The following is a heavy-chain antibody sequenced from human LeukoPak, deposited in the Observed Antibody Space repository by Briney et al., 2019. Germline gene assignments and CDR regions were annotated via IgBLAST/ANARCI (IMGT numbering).Heavy chain of an antibody. CDR2: IYYSGST. CDR1: GGSISSYY. D-gene: IGHD5-18*01. J-gene: IGHJ6*02. Sequence: PSETLSLTCTVSGGSISSYYWSWIRQPPGKGLEWIGYIYYSGSTNYNPSLKSRVTISVDTSKNQFSPKLSSVTAADTAVYYCARIMGDPRNTAMARYYYYGMDVWGQGTTVTVSS. CDR3: ARIMGDPRNTAMARYYYYGMDV. V-gene: IGHV4-59*12.